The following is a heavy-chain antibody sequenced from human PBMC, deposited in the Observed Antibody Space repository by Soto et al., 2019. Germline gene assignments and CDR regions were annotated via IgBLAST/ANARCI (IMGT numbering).Heavy chain of an antibody. CDR1: GFTFSSDA. CDR2: ISSNGGST. J-gene: IGHJ4*02. CDR3: ARGVINTPPSGYFVY. V-gene: IGHV3-64*04. D-gene: IGHD1-26*01. Sequence: GSLRLSCSASGFTFSSDAMHWVRQAPGKGLEYVSAISSNGGSTYYADSVKGRFTISRDNAKNSLYLQMNSLRAEDTAVYYCARGVINTPPSGYFVYWGQGTLVTVSS.